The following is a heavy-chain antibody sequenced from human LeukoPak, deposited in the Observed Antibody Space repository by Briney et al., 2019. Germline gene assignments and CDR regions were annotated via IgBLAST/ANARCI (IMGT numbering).Heavy chain of an antibody. Sequence: SVKVSCKASGGTFSSYAISWVRQAPGHGLEWMGGIIPIFGTANYAQKFQGRVTITTDESTSTAYMELSSLRSEDTAVYYCARGYGYNYSFDYWGQGTLVTVSS. D-gene: IGHD5-24*01. CDR2: IIPIFGTA. CDR1: GGTFSSYA. J-gene: IGHJ4*02. V-gene: IGHV1-69*05. CDR3: ARGYGYNYSFDY.